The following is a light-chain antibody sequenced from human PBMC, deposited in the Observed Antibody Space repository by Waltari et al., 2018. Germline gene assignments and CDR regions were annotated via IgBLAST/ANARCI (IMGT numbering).Light chain of an antibody. CDR2: EVN. CDR3: SSYAGSNNLV. J-gene: IGLJ1*01. V-gene: IGLV2-8*01. Sequence: QSALTQPPSASGPPGPSVPISCTGTSSDVGGYTFVSWYQQHPGRAPKLMIYEVNQRPSGVPDRFSGSKSGNTASLTVSGLQAEDEADYYCSSYAGSNNLVFGTGTKVTVL. CDR1: SSDVGGYTF.